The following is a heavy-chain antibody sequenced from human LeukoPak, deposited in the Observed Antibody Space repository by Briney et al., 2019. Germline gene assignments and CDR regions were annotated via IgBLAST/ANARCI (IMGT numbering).Heavy chain of an antibody. CDR1: GFTFSTYD. CDR3: ARDSCGDFSFDY. J-gene: IGHJ4*02. V-gene: IGHV3-23*01. Sequence: GGTLRLSCAASGFTFSTYDMSWVRQPPGQGLEWVSTTTGTGGSTYYADSVKGRFTISRDNYKNALYLQMNGLRADDTAVYYCARDSCGDFSFDYWGQGTLVTVSS. CDR2: TTGTGGST. D-gene: IGHD4-17*01.